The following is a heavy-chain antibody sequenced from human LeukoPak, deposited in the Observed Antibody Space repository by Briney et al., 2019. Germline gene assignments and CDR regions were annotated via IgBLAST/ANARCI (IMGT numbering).Heavy chain of an antibody. CDR1: GYSFTNYG. CDR2: ISAFSGNI. V-gene: IGHV1-18*01. CDR3: ARARSYYDNTGHDKMDV. J-gene: IGHJ6*02. D-gene: IGHD3-22*01. Sequence: ASVKVSCKASGYSFTNYGISWVRQAPGQGLEWVGWISAFSGNINYAQNVQGRVAMTTDTSTSTAYMELRSLRSEDAAVYYCARARSYYDNTGHDKMDVWGQGTTVTVSS.